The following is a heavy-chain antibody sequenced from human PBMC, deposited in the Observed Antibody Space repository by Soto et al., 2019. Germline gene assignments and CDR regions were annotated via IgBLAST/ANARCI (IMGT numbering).Heavy chain of an antibody. V-gene: IGHV3-33*01. J-gene: IGHJ6*02. CDR2: IWYDGSNK. D-gene: IGHD6-19*01. CDR1: GFTFSGHA. Sequence: QVQVVESGGGVVQPGRSLRLSCTASGFTFSGHAMQWVRQPPCKGLEWVAQIWYDGSNKYYADSVKGRFTISRDNSKNTLYVQMDSLRVEDTAVYYCARDGQSLAPYALDVWGQGTSVTVSS. CDR3: ARDGQSLAPYALDV.